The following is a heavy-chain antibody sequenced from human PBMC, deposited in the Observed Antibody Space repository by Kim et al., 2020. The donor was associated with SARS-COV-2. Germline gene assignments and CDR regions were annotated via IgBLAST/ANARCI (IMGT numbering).Heavy chain of an antibody. CDR3: ARSQDSSSWSNYYYYGMDV. D-gene: IGHD6-13*01. Sequence: ASVKVSCKASGYTFTSYDINWVRQATGQGLEWMGWMNPNSGNTGYAQKFQGRVTMTRNTSISTAYMELSSLRSEDTAVYYCARSQDSSSWSNYYYYGMDVWGQGTPVTVSS. CDR2: MNPNSGNT. J-gene: IGHJ6*02. V-gene: IGHV1-8*01. CDR1: GYTFTSYD.